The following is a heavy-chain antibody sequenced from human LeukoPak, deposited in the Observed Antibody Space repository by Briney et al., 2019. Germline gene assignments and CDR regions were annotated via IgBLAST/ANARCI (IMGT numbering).Heavy chain of an antibody. V-gene: IGHV1-2*02. CDR1: GYTFTGYY. J-gene: IGHJ5*02. Sequence: ASVKVSCKASGYTFTGYYMHWVRQAPGQGLEWMGWINPKTGGTHYAQNFQGRVTMTRDTSISTAYMELSRLTSDDTAVYYCTRGGRYFMDWFDRWGQGTLVTVSS. CDR2: INPKTGGT. CDR3: TRGGRYFMDWFDR. D-gene: IGHD2-21*01.